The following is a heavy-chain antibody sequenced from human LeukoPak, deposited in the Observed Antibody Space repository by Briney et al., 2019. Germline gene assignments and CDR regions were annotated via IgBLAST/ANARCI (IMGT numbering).Heavy chain of an antibody. V-gene: IGHV1-2*02. CDR1: GYTFTGYY. Sequence: ASVKVSCKASGYTFTGYYMHWVRQAPGQGLEWIGWINPNSGGTNYAQKFQGRVTMTRDTSISTAYMELSRLRSDDTAVYYFARVGGGGGVGMDVWGQGTTVTVSS. CDR3: ARVGGGGGVGMDV. CDR2: INPNSGGT. D-gene: IGHD2-21*01. J-gene: IGHJ6*02.